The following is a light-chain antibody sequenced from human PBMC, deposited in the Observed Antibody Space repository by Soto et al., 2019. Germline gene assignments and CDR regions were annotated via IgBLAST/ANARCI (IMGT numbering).Light chain of an antibody. CDR2: GAS. J-gene: IGKJ1*01. CDR3: QQYNNWPVT. Sequence: EIVLTQSPGTLSLSPGERVTLSCRASQSLPTKALAWYQQKPGQTPRLLIYGASTRDTAIPDRFNGSGSGTDFTLTISRLEPEDFAVYYCQQYNNWPVTFGQGTKVDIK. CDR1: QSLPTKA. V-gene: IGKV3-20*01.